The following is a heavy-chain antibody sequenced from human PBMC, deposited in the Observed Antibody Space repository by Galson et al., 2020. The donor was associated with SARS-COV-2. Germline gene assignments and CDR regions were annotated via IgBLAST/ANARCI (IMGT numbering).Heavy chain of an antibody. V-gene: IGHV4-31*03. Sequence: SETLSLTCTVSGGSISSGGYYWSWIRQHPGKGLEWIGYIYYSGSTYYNPSLKSRVTISVDTSKNQFSLKLSSVTAADPAVYYCARVDYDILTGYSPGGMDVWGQGTTVTVSS. CDR1: GGSISSGGYY. CDR3: ARVDYDILTGYSPGGMDV. D-gene: IGHD3-9*01. J-gene: IGHJ6*02. CDR2: IYYSGST.